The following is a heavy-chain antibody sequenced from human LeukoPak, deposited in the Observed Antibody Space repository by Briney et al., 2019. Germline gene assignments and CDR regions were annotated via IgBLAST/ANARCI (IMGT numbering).Heavy chain of an antibody. CDR2: IYYNGST. D-gene: IGHD2-15*01. CDR1: GGSISSSTYY. J-gene: IGHJ4*02. CDR3: ARVPHWVVHFPYYFDF. Sequence: SETLSLTCTVSGGSISSSTYYWGWIRQPPGKGLEWIGNIYYNGSTYYNPSLKSRVTISLDTSKNQFSLKLSSVTAADTAVYHCARVPHWVVHFPYYFDFWGQGTLVTVSS. V-gene: IGHV4-39*07.